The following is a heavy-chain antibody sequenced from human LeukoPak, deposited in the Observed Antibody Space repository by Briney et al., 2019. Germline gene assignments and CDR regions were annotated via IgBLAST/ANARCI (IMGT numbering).Heavy chain of an antibody. Sequence: PGGSLRLSCAASGFTFSSYAMSWVRQAPGKGLEWVSVIYSGGSTYYADSVKGRFTISRDNSKNTLYLQMNSLRAEDTAVYYCARGIGIDYWGQGTLVTVSS. J-gene: IGHJ4*02. CDR3: ARGIGIDY. CDR1: GFTFSSYA. CDR2: IYSGGST. D-gene: IGHD1-26*01. V-gene: IGHV3-53*01.